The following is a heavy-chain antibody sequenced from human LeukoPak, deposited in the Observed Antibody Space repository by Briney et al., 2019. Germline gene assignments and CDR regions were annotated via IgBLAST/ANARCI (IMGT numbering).Heavy chain of an antibody. CDR2: IYYSGST. D-gene: IGHD4-17*01. J-gene: IGHJ3*02. V-gene: IGHV4-39*07. Sequence: SESLTLTCTVSGGSISSSSYYWGWIRQPPGKGLEWIGSIYYSGSTYYNPSLKIRVTITVYTSKNQFSLKLSAVTAADTAVYYCARDLVTVSKGFDIWGQGTMVSVSS. CDR1: GGSISSSSYY. CDR3: ARDLVTVSKGFDI.